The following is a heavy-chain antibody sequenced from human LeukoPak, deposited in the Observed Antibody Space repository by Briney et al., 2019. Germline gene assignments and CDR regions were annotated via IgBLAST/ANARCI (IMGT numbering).Heavy chain of an antibody. CDR1: GFTFSSYW. Sequence: GGSPRLSCAASGFTFSSYWMHWVRQAPGKGLVWVSRINSDGSSTSYADSVKGRFTISRDNAKNTLYPQMNSLRAEDTAVYYCARETKIAARPGFDPWGQGTLVTVSS. D-gene: IGHD6-6*01. V-gene: IGHV3-74*01. J-gene: IGHJ5*02. CDR2: INSDGSST. CDR3: ARETKIAARPGFDP.